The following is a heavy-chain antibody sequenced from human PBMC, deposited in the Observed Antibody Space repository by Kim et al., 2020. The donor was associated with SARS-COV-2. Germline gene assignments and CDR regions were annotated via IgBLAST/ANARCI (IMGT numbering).Heavy chain of an antibody. CDR3: ARHEDYYYGMDV. CDR2: T. Sequence: TRHSPAFQGQVTISADKSISTAYLQWGSLKASDTAMYYCARHEDYYYGMDVWGQGTTVTVSS. J-gene: IGHJ6*02. V-gene: IGHV5-51*01. D-gene: IGHD2-15*01.